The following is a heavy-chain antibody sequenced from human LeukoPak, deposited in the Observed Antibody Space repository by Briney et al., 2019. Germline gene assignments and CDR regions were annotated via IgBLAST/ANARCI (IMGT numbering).Heavy chain of an antibody. V-gene: IGHV4-59*01. CDR1: GGSISSYY. CDR2: RFYSGST. CDR3: ATVAVIRGVTYFDY. J-gene: IGHJ4*02. D-gene: IGHD3-10*01. Sequence: SETLSLTCTVSGGSISSYYWSWIRQPPGKGLEWIAYRFYSGSTDYNPSLESRVTISVDTSKNQFSLKLRSVTAADTAVYYCATVAVIRGVTYFDYWGQGTLVTVSS.